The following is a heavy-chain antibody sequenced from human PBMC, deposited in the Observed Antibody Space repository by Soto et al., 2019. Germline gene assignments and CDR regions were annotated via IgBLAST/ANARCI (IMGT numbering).Heavy chain of an antibody. Sequence: QVQLVQSGAEMKKPGASVNISCQASGFTFSDTLINWVRQGPGQGLEWMGWITPANGNTRYSESFQGRVTISSLSSASTAYVALSELTSEDTAVYYCARDIVSVGPRANEAFDVWGQGTMLTVSS. J-gene: IGHJ3*01. CDR3: ARDIVSVGPRANEAFDV. V-gene: IGHV1-3*01. D-gene: IGHD1-26*01. CDR2: ITPANGNT. CDR1: GFTFSDTL.